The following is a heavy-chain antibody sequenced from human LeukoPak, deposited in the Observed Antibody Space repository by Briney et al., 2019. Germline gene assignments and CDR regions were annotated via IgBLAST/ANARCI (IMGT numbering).Heavy chain of an antibody. J-gene: IGHJ4*02. Sequence: GGSLRLSCAASGFTVSSNYMSWVRQAPGKGLEWVSVIFSGGSTYDADSVKGRCTISRDNSKNTLYLQMNSLRAEDTAVYYCARASRTYQLAFDYWGQGTLVTVSS. CDR2: IFSGGST. V-gene: IGHV3-66*01. D-gene: IGHD1-1*01. CDR3: ARASRTYQLAFDY. CDR1: GFTVSSNY.